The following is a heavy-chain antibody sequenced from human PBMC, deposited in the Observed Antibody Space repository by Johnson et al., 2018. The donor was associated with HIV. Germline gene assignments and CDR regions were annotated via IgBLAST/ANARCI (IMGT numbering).Heavy chain of an antibody. CDR1: GFTFSSYA. V-gene: IGHV3-30-3*01. CDR2: ISYDGSNK. Sequence: VESGGGLVQPGGSLRLSCAASGFTFSSYAMHWVRQAPGKGLEWVAVISYDGSNKYYADSVKGRLTISRDNPKNTLYLQMNSLRAEDTAVYSCARDQVVEMSTIIGDDAFDIWGQGTMVTVSS. D-gene: IGHD5-24*01. CDR3: ARDQVVEMSTIIGDDAFDI. J-gene: IGHJ3*02.